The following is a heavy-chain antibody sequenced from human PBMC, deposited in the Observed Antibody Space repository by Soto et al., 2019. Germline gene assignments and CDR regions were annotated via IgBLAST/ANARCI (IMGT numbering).Heavy chain of an antibody. J-gene: IGHJ6*02. CDR2: IIPLFGTT. D-gene: IGHD3-3*01. V-gene: IGHV1-69*06. CDR1: RGTFSSYA. Sequence: ASVKVSCKASRGTFSSYAISWVRQAPGQGLQWMGGIIPLFGTTNYAQRFQGRVTITADKSTSTAHMELSSLGSEDTAMYYCATCIWTSYYYYNMDVWGQGTTVTVSS. CDR3: ATCIWTSYYYYNMDV.